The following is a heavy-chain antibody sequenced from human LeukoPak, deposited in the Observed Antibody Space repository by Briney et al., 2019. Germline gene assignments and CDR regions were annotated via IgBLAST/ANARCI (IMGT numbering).Heavy chain of an antibody. CDR2: IDPSDSYT. J-gene: IGHJ4*02. CDR3: ARGAVYGGNSGLDY. Sequence: GEALRISCKGSGYSFTNYWISWVRPMPGKGGEWMGTIDPSDSYTNYSPSFQGHVTISADKSISTAYLQWSSLKASDTAMYYCARGAVYGGNSGLDYWGQGTLVTVSS. CDR1: GYSFTNYW. V-gene: IGHV5-10-1*01. D-gene: IGHD4-23*01.